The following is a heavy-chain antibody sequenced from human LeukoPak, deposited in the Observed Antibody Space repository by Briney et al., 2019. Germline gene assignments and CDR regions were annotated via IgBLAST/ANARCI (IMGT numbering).Heavy chain of an antibody. CDR3: ARLGCGSTSCYKIWFDP. CDR2: IYHTGTT. CDR1: GFSISSGDY. J-gene: IGHJ5*02. D-gene: IGHD2-2*02. V-gene: IGHV4-38-2*01. Sequence: KPSETLSLTLAFSGFSISSGDYWGWVPQPPGKGLEWIGTIYHTGTTYYNPSLKSRVTIPVDTSSNQFSLRLSSVTAADTAVYYCARLGCGSTSCYKIWFDPWGQGTLVTVSS.